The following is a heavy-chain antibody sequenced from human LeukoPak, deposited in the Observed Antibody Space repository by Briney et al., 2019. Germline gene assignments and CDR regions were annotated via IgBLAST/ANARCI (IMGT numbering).Heavy chain of an antibody. Sequence: SGTLSLTCTVSGGSIRSYYWSWIRQPPGKGLEWVGYIYDSGSTSYNPSLKSRVTISVDTSKNQFSLKVTSVTAADTAVYYCAKDPGDYGDYEDVDYWGQGTLVTVSS. V-gene: IGHV4-59*01. D-gene: IGHD4-17*01. CDR2: IYDSGST. CDR3: AKDPGDYGDYEDVDY. CDR1: GGSIRSYY. J-gene: IGHJ4*02.